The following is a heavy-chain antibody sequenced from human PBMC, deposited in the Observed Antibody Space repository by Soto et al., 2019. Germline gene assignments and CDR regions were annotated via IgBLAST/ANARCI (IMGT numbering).Heavy chain of an antibody. D-gene: IGHD4-17*01. J-gene: IGHJ3*02. CDR3: ATGPVTTEGSAAFDI. CDR2: FDPEDGET. Sequence: QVQLVQSGAEVKKPGASVKVSCKVSGYTLTELSMPWVRQAPGKGLDGMGGFDPEDGETIYAQKFQGRVTMTEDTSTDTAYMELSSLRSEDTAVYYCATGPVTTEGSAAFDIWGQGTMVTVSS. V-gene: IGHV1-24*01. CDR1: GYTLTELS.